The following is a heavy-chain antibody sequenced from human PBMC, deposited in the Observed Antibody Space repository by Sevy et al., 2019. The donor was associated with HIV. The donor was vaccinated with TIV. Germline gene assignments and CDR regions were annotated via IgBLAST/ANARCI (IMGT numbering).Heavy chain of an antibody. V-gene: IGHV3-30-3*01. D-gene: IGHD3-10*01. Sequence: GGSLRLSCAASGFTFSSYAMHWVRQAPGKGLEWVAVISYDGSNKYYADSVKGRFTISRDNSKNTLYLQMNSLRAEDTAVYYCAREGVWLQYYYYMDVWGKGTTVTVSS. CDR3: AREGVWLQYYYYMDV. CDR2: ISYDGSNK. J-gene: IGHJ6*03. CDR1: GFTFSSYA.